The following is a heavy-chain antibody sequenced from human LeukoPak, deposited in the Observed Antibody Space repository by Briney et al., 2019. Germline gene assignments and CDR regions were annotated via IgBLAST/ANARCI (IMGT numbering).Heavy chain of an antibody. V-gene: IGHV4-39*01. J-gene: IGHJ4*02. Sequence: SETLSLTCTVSGGSISSSSYYWGWIRQPPGKGLEWIGSIYYSGSTYYNPSLKSRVTISVDTSKNQFSLKLSSVTAAGTAVYYCARLSPYSYVEYWGQGTLVTVSS. CDR2: IYYSGST. CDR1: GGSISSSSYY. D-gene: IGHD5-18*01. CDR3: ARLSPYSYVEY.